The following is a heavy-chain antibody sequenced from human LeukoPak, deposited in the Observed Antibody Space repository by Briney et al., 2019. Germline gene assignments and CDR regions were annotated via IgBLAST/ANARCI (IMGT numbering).Heavy chain of an antibody. D-gene: IGHD6-13*01. V-gene: IGHV4-59*01. CDR1: GGSISSYY. J-gene: IGHJ4*02. CDR3: AREQAPYSSSWYRRGNRSFYFDY. CDR2: IYYSGST. Sequence: SETLSLTCTVSGGSISSYYWSWIRQPPGKGLEWIGYIYYSGSTNYNPSLKSRVTISVDTSKNQFSLKLSSVTAADTAVYYCAREQAPYSSSWYRRGNRSFYFDYWGQGTLVTVSS.